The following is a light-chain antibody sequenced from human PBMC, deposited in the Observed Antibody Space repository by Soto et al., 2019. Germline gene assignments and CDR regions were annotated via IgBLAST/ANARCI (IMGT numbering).Light chain of an antibody. CDR1: RSDVGGYKY. V-gene: IGLV2-14*01. CDR3: RSYTSATTLV. Sequence: QSVLTQPASVSGSRGQSITISCTGTRSDVGGYKYVSWYQHHPGKAPKLIIFKVSNRPSGVSKRFSGSKSANTASLTISWLRAEDDAYYYSRSYTSATTLVLGSGTTLTV. CDR2: KVS. J-gene: IGLJ1*01.